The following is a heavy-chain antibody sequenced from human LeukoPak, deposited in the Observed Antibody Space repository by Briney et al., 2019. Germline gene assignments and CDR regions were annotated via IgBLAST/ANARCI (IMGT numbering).Heavy chain of an antibody. Sequence: GESLKISRKGSGYSFASYWIAWVRQMPGKGLEWMGIIYPRDSDTKYNPSFQGQVSISADKSISTAYLQWSSLQASDTAIYFCARSHSPTLTWFDPWGQGTLVTVSS. V-gene: IGHV5-51*01. CDR3: ARSHSPTLTWFDP. CDR1: GYSFASYW. J-gene: IGHJ5*02. CDR2: IYPRDSDT.